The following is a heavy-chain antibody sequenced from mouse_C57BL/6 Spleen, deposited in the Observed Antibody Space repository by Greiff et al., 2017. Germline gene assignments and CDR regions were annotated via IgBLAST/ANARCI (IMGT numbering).Heavy chain of an antibody. CDR3: TTSAYGYFDY. J-gene: IGHJ2*01. V-gene: IGHV14-4*01. D-gene: IGHD1-1*02. CDR2: IDPENGDT. Sequence: VQLQQSGAELVRPGASVKLSCTASGFNIKDDYMHWVKQRPEQGLEWIGWIDPENGDTEYASKFQGKATITADTSSNTAYLQLSSLTSEDTAVYYCTTSAYGYFDYWGQGTPLTVSS. CDR1: GFNIKDDY.